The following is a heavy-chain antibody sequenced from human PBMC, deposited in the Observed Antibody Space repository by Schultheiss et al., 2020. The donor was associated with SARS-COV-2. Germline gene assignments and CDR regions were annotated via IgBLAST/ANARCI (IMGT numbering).Heavy chain of an antibody. CDR3: ARDGRQYSSSPPPL. CDR2: ISGSGGST. J-gene: IGHJ4*02. V-gene: IGHV3-23*01. CDR1: GFTFSSYA. D-gene: IGHD6-6*01. Sequence: GGSLRLSCAASGFTFSSYAMSWVRQAPGKGLEWVSAISGSGGSTYYADSVKGRFTISRDNSKNTLYLQMNSLRAEDTAVYYCARDGRQYSSSPPPLWGQGTLVTVSS.